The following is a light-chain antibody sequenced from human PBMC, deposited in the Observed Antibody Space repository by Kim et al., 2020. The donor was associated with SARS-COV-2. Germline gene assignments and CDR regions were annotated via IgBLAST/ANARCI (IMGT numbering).Light chain of an antibody. CDR3: CSYAGSSTSYVL. Sequence: SNTISCTGTSSDVGSYNLVSWYQQHPGKAPKLMIYEGSKRPSGVSNRFSGSKSGNTASLTISGLQAEDEADYYCCSYAGSSTSYVLFGGGTQLTVL. CDR2: EGS. J-gene: IGLJ2*01. CDR1: SSDVGSYNL. V-gene: IGLV2-23*01.